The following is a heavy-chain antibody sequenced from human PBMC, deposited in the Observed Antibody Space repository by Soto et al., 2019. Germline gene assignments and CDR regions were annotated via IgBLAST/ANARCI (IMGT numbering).Heavy chain of an antibody. V-gene: IGHV4-39*01. Sequence: SETLSLTCTVSGGSISGNSYYWAWIRQPPGKGLEWIGNIYYSGSTYYNPSLKSRVTISVDTSKNQFSLKLSSVTAADTAVYYCARASLAEGPEAYWGQGILVTVS. J-gene: IGHJ4*02. CDR1: GGSISGNSYY. CDR2: IYYSGST. CDR3: ARASLAEGPEAY. D-gene: IGHD6-19*01.